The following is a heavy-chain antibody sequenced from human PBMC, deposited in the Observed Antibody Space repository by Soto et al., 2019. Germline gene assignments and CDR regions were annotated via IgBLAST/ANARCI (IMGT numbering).Heavy chain of an antibody. CDR2: IIPIFGTA. CDR1: GGTFSSYA. CDR3: ARDKLGYCSGGSCGWFDP. Sequence: SVKVSCKASGGTFSSYAISWVRQAPGQGLEWMGGIIPIFGTANYAQKFQGRVTITADESTSTAYMELSSLRSEDTAVYYCARDKLGYCSGGSCGWFDPWGQGTLVTVSS. V-gene: IGHV1-69*13. D-gene: IGHD2-15*01. J-gene: IGHJ5*02.